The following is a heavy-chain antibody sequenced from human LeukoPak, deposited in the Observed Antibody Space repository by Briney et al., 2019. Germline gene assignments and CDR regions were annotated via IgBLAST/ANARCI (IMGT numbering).Heavy chain of an antibody. J-gene: IGHJ4*02. CDR3: ARNGRKCTGGSCYLDY. D-gene: IGHD2-15*01. CDR2: IDYSGST. Sequence: SKTLALTCTVSGGSIRSYFWSWIRQPPGKGLEWIGYIDYSGSTNYSPSLKSRVTISVDTSKNQFSLNLSSVTAADTALYYCARNGRKCTGGSCYLDYWGQGILVIVSS. CDR1: GGSIRSYF. V-gene: IGHV4-59*08.